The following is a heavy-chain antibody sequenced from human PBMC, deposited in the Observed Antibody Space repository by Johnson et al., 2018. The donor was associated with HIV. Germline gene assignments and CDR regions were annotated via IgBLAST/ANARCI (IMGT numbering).Heavy chain of an antibody. CDR1: GFTFSDYY. J-gene: IGHJ3*02. V-gene: IGHV3-11*04. CDR2: ISSSGSTI. CDR3: ARDKCSGGSCYDDDVFDI. D-gene: IGHD2-15*01. Sequence: QVQLVESGGGVVQPGRSLRLSCAASGFTFSDYYMSWIRQAPGKGLEWVSYISSSGSTIYYADSVKGRFTISRDNAKNSLDLQMNSLRAEDTAVYYCARDKCSGGSCYDDDVFDIWGQGTMVTVSA.